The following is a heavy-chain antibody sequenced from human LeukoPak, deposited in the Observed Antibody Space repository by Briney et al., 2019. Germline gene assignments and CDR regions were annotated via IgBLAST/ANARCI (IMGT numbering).Heavy chain of an antibody. CDR3: AKVQITPGGSYYYIDV. V-gene: IGHV3-23*01. CDR2: ISDSDGST. J-gene: IGHJ6*03. Sequence: GGSLRLSCVASGFTFSSYAMTWVRQAPGKGLEWVSAISDSDGSTYYADSVKGRFTISRDNSKNTLYLQMNSLRDEDTAVYYCAKVQITPGGSYYYIDVWGKGTTVTVSS. CDR1: GFTFSSYA. D-gene: IGHD1-14*01.